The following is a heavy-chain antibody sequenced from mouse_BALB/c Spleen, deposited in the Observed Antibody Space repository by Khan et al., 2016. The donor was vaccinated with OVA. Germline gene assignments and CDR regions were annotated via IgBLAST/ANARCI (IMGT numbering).Heavy chain of an antibody. Sequence: QVQLQQSGAELARPGASVKMSCKASGYTFTSYTMHWVKQRPGQGLEWIGYINPSNGYTNYNQKFKDKATLTADKSSSTAYMQLSSLTSEDSAVXYFVRSGAYYRYDGYFDVWGAGTTVTVSS. CDR3: VRSGAYYRYDGYFDV. V-gene: IGHV1-4*01. J-gene: IGHJ1*01. CDR1: GYTFTSYT. D-gene: IGHD2-14*01. CDR2: INPSNGYT.